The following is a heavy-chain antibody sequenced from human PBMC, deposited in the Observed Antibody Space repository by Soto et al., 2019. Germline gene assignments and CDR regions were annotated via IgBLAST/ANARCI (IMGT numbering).Heavy chain of an antibody. D-gene: IGHD2-8*01. Sequence: ASVKVSCNASGYSFTDYHIHWVRQAPGQGLEWLGRINPKSGGTSTAQKFQGWVTMTRDRSISTVYMELTTLRSDDTAVYFCARGHSTDCSKGVCFLFYNHEMDVWGQGTKVTDSS. V-gene: IGHV1-2*04. J-gene: IGHJ6*02. CDR1: GYSFTDYH. CDR2: INPKSGGT. CDR3: ARGHSTDCSKGVCFLFYNHEMDV.